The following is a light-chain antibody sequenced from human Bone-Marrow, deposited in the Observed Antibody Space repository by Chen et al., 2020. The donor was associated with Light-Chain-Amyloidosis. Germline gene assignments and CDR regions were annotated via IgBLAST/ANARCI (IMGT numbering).Light chain of an antibody. J-gene: IGLJ2*01. Sequence: QSVLTPPPSVSGAPRQRVTISCTGSRSNIGAPYDVHWYQQLPGTAPKLLIYGNNNRPSGVPDRFSGSKSGSSASLAITGLRADDEADYYCQSYDTRLRGSVFGGGTRLTVL. CDR3: QSYDTRLRGSV. CDR1: RSNIGAPYD. V-gene: IGLV1-40*01. CDR2: GNN.